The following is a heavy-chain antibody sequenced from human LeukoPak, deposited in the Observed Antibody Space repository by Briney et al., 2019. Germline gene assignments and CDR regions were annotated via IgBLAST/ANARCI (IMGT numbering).Heavy chain of an antibody. Sequence: GGSLRLSCAASGFTFDDYAMHWVRQAPGKGLEWVSLISGEGGSTDYGDSVKGRFTNSRDNSKNSLYLQMNSLRTEDTALYYCAKDVDYYDSTSFDYWGQGTLVTVSS. V-gene: IGHV3-43*02. CDR3: AKDVDYYDSTSFDY. CDR1: GFTFDDYA. J-gene: IGHJ4*02. D-gene: IGHD3-22*01. CDR2: ISGEGGST.